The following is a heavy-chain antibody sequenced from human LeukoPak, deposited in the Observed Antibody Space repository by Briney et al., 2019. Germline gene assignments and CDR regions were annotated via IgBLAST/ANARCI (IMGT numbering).Heavy chain of an antibody. J-gene: IGHJ4*02. CDR3: ALQVSSSWAFDY. D-gene: IGHD6-13*01. CDR2: ISSSSSAI. Sequence: GGSLRLSCAASGFTFNTYGMIWVRQAPGKGLEWISYISSSSSAIFYADSVKGRFTISRDPAKKNSMNLQMNSLRAEDTAVYYCALQVSSSWAFDYWGQGTLVTVSS. V-gene: IGHV3-48*04. CDR1: GFTFNTYG.